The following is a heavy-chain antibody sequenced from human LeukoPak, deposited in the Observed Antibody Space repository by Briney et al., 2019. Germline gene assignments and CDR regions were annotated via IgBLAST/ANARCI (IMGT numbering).Heavy chain of an antibody. CDR2: ISYSSTYI. V-gene: IGHV3-21*01. Sequence: GGSLRLSCAASGFTFSTHSINWVRQAPGKGLEWVSSISYSSTYIYYADSVKGRFTISTDNAMNSLYLQMNSLPPEHTAVYYCARDKTGPNYAFDIWGLGTMVTVSS. CDR3: ARDKTGPNYAFDI. J-gene: IGHJ3*02. CDR1: GFTFSTHS. D-gene: IGHD1-7*01.